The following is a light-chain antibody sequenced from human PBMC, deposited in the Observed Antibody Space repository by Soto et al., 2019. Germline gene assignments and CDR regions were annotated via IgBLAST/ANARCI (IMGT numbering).Light chain of an antibody. J-gene: IGKJ1*01. CDR1: QSISNW. CDR2: DAS. V-gene: IGKV1-5*01. CDR3: QHYSTSSPTWT. Sequence: DIQMTQSPSTLSASVGDRITITCRASQSISNWLAWYQQKPGKAPKLMVFDASRLQSGVPSRFSGSGSGAEFTLTISNLQPDDFATYYCQHYSTSSPTWTFGQGTKVDI.